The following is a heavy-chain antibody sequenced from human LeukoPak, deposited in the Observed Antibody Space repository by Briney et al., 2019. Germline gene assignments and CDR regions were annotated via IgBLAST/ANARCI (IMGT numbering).Heavy chain of an antibody. Sequence: GTSLRLSCAASGFTFSNYAMNWVRQAPGKGLEWVAIISYHGRSVDYADSVKGRFTMSRDNSKNTLSLQMNSLRAEDTAVYYCAKDRGYCSGCNCYNQYGMDVWGQGTTVTVSS. CDR1: GFTFSNYA. V-gene: IGHV3-30-3*02. CDR2: ISYHGRSV. J-gene: IGHJ6*02. CDR3: AKDRGYCSGCNCYNQYGMDV. D-gene: IGHD2-15*01.